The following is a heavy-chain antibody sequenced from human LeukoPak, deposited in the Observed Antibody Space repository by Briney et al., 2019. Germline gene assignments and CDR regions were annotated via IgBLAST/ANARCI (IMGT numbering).Heavy chain of an antibody. D-gene: IGHD2-2*01. J-gene: IGHJ5*02. CDR3: ARQAAVALPFDP. CDR2: ISAYTGNT. Sequence: ASVKVSCKTSGYTFTSYDISWVRQAPGQGLEWMGWISAYTGNTSSVQKFQGRVTMTTDTSTSTAYMELRSLRSDDTAVYFCARQAAVALPFDPWGQGTLVTVSS. CDR1: GYTFTSYD. V-gene: IGHV1-18*04.